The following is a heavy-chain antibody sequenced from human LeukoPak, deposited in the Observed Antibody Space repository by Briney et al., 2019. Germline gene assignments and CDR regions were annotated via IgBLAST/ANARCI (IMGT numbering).Heavy chain of an antibody. J-gene: IGHJ4*02. Sequence: GGSLRLSCVASGFSFTAYSMNWVRQAPGRGLEWISYIGPGGDIYYADSVTGRFTVSRDIAKNSLYLQMNGLRVEDTAVYYCARRFDSWGQGTLVTISS. V-gene: IGHV3-48*01. CDR3: ARRFDS. CDR2: IGPGGDI. CDR1: GFSFTAYS.